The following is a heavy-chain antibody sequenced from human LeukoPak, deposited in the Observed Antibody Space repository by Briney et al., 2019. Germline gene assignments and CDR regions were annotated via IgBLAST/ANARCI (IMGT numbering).Heavy chain of an antibody. CDR2: IYPGDSDT. CDR1: GYSFTSYW. Sequence: ESLKISCKGSGYSFTSYWIGWVRQMPGKGLEWMGIIYPGDSDTRYSPSFQGQVTISADKSISTAYLQWSSLKASGTAMYYCARRYRTYGSGSNYYFDYWGQGTLVTVSS. J-gene: IGHJ4*02. CDR3: ARRYRTYGSGSNYYFDY. D-gene: IGHD3-10*01. V-gene: IGHV5-51*01.